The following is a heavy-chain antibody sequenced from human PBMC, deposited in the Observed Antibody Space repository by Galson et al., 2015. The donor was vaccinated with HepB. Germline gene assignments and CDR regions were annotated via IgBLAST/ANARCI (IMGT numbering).Heavy chain of an antibody. CDR1: GYTLTELS. CDR2: FDPEDGET. Sequence: SVKVSCKVSGYTLTELSMHWVRQAPGKGLEWMGGFDPEDGETIYAQRFQGRVTMAEDTSTDTVYMELSSLRSEDTTVYYCATEGGSGYRYGPYYYYYYVMDVWGQGTTVTVSS. V-gene: IGHV1-24*01. D-gene: IGHD5-18*01. CDR3: ATEGGSGYRYGPYYYYYYVMDV. J-gene: IGHJ6*02.